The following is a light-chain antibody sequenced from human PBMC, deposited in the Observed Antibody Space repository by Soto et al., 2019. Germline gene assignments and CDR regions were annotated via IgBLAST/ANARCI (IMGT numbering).Light chain of an antibody. CDR2: DTS. V-gene: IGKV3-11*01. J-gene: IGKJ1*01. CDR3: QHHNNWFSWT. Sequence: EIVLTQSPATLSLSPGERATLSCRASQSVSNYLAWYQQRPGQAPRLLIYDTSSRATGIPARFRGSGSGTDFTLTIRSLEPEDFAVYYCQHHNNWFSWTFGKGTKVDIK. CDR1: QSVSNY.